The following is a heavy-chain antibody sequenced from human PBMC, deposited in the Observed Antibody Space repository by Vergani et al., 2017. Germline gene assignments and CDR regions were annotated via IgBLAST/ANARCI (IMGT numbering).Heavy chain of an antibody. Sequence: QVQLVESGGGVVQPGTSLRLSCVVSGFALNRHAMYWVRQAPGKGLEWAVGISFDGTNEYYPDLVKGRFTISRDIAKNTLYLQVRSLRLEDTGVYHCVRDRGLCAGGRCYTEAWDYWGQGTPVTVSS. CDR1: GFALNRHA. D-gene: IGHD2-2*02. CDR2: ISFDGTNE. V-gene: IGHV3-30-3*01. CDR3: VRDRGLCAGGRCYTEAWDY. J-gene: IGHJ4*02.